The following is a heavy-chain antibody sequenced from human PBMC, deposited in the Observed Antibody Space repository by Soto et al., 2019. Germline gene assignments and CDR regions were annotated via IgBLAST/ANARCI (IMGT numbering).Heavy chain of an antibody. D-gene: IGHD2-15*01. CDR2: IYYSGST. CDR1: GGSISSSSYY. J-gene: IGHJ5*02. V-gene: IGHV4-39*01. CDR3: ASHCSGGSCYFRRKENWFDP. Sequence: SETLSLTCTVSGGSISSSSYYWGWIRQPPGKGLEWIGSIYYSGSTYYNPSLKSRVTISVDTSKNQFSLKLSSVTAADTAVYYCASHCSGGSCYFRRKENWFDPWGQGTLVTVSS.